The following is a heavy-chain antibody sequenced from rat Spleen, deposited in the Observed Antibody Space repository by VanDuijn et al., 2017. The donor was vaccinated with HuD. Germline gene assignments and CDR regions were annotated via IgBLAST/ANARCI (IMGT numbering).Heavy chain of an antibody. CDR3: TTDYGGYGDY. CDR2: INYDATST. J-gene: IGHJ2*01. D-gene: IGHD1-11*01. V-gene: IGHV5-29*01. Sequence: EVQLVESGGGLVQPGRSLKLSCEASGFTFSNYGMAWVRQAPTKGLEWVATINYDATSTHYRDSVKGRFTISRDNAKSTLFLHLDSLGSEDTATYYCTTDYGGYGDYWGQGVMVTVSP. CDR1: GFTFSNYG.